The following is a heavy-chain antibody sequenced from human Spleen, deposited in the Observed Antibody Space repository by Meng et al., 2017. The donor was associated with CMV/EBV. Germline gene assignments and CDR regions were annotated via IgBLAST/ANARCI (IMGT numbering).Heavy chain of an antibody. V-gene: IGHV4-30-4*01. Sequence: QVPPHESGPGLVKPSQTLSLTCTVSGGSINSGDYSWTWIRQPPGKGLEWIGYIYYSGDTYYNPSLKSRVTISLNTSKNQFSLKLTSLTAADTAMYYCGSVKRLGIDHWGQGTLVTVSS. CDR2: IYYSGDT. J-gene: IGHJ4*02. D-gene: IGHD1-1*01. CDR1: GGSINSGDYS. CDR3: GSVKRLGIDH.